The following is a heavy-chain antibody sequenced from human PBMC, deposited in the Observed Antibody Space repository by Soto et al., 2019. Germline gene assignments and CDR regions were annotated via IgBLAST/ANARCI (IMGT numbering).Heavy chain of an antibody. CDR3: ARSDYAYWFDP. CDR1: GGTFSSYT. Sequence: QVQLVQSGAEVKKPGSSVKVSCKASGGTFSSYTISWVRQAPGQGLEWMGRIIPILGIANYAQKFQGRVTITEDKSTSTAYMERSSLRSEDTAVYYCARSDYAYWFDPWGQGTLVTVSS. CDR2: IIPILGIA. V-gene: IGHV1-69*02. J-gene: IGHJ5*02. D-gene: IGHD2-2*01.